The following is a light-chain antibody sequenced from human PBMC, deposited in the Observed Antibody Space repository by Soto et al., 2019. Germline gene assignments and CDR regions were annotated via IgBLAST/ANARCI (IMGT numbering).Light chain of an antibody. CDR1: STDVGGYKY. V-gene: IGLV2-14*01. J-gene: IGLJ3*02. CDR2: EVS. Sequence: QSALTQPASVSGSPGQSITISCTGTSTDVGGYKYVSWYQQHPGKAPKLMIYEVSNRPSGVSHRFSGSKSGNTASLTISGLQAEDEADYYCSSYTASSTWVFGGGTKVTVL. CDR3: SSYTASSTWV.